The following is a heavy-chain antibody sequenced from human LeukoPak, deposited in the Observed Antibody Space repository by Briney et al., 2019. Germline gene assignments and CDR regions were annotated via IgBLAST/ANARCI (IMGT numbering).Heavy chain of an antibody. D-gene: IGHD3-3*01. CDR2: IKSKTDGGTT. CDR3: TTDFGVVDAFDI. V-gene: IGHV3-15*01. Sequence: GGSLRLSCAASGFTFSNHAMTWVRQAPGKGLEWVGRIKSKTDGGTTDYAAPVKGRFTISRDDSKNTLYLQMNSLKTEDTAVYYCTTDFGVVDAFDIWGQGTMVTVSS. J-gene: IGHJ3*02. CDR1: GFTFSNHA.